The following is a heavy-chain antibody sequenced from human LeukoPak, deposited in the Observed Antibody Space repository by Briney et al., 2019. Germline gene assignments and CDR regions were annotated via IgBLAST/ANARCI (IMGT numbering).Heavy chain of an antibody. CDR1: GYTFTSYD. CDR2: MNPNSGNT. V-gene: IGHV1-8*03. J-gene: IGHJ4*02. D-gene: IGHD3-22*01. Sequence: ASVKVSCKASGYTFTSYDINWVRQATGQGLEWMGWMNPNSGNTGYAQKFQGRVTITRNTSISTAYMELSRLRSDDTAVYYCARDKYYDSSGYLFDYWGQGTLVTVSS. CDR3: ARDKYYDSSGYLFDY.